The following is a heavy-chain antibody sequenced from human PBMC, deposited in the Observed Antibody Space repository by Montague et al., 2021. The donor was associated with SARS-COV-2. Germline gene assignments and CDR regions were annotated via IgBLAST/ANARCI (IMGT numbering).Heavy chain of an antibody. J-gene: IGHJ4*02. CDR2: LYYSGTT. Sequence: SETLSLTCTVSGGSLISSSYYWGWIRQPQGKALEWIGTLYYSGTTYYNSSLKSRVTMSVDKSKNQFSLRLSSVTAADTAVYYCASADVVLGAMPLPFDYWGQGTLVTVSS. CDR3: ASADVVLGAMPLPFDY. CDR1: GGSLISSSYY. D-gene: IGHD1-26*01. V-gene: IGHV4-39*07.